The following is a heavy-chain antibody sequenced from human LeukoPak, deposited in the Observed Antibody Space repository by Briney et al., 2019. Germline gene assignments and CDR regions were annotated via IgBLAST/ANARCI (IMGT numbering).Heavy chain of an antibody. J-gene: IGHJ3*02. D-gene: IGHD5-24*01. CDR2: ISGYNGNT. Sequence: GASVKVSCKASGYTFSSYGISWVRQAPGQGLEWMGWISGYNGNTNYAQSLQGRVTMTTDTSTSTAYMELRSLGSDDTAMYYCARDQGDGYNWGTFDIWGQGTMVTVSS. CDR3: ARDQGDGYNWGTFDI. CDR1: GYTFSSYG. V-gene: IGHV1-18*01.